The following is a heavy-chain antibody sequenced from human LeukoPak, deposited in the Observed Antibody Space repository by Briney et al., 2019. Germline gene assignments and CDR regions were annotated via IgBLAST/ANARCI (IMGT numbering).Heavy chain of an antibody. CDR2: INHSGST. CDR3: ARGRGYCSGGSCYSWFDP. D-gene: IGHD2-15*01. CDR1: GGSFSGYC. J-gene: IGHJ5*02. Sequence: PSETLSLTCAVYGGSFSGYCWSWIRQPPGKGLEWIGEINHSGSTNYNRALNSRVTISGDTAKNQFSLKLSSVTAADTAVYYCARGRGYCSGGSCYSWFDPWGQGTLVTVSS. V-gene: IGHV4-34*01.